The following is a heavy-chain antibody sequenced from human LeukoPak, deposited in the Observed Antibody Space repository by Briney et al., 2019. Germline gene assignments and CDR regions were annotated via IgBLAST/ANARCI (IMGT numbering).Heavy chain of an antibody. CDR3: ARGGPWYSSPDY. D-gene: IGHD6-13*01. CDR1: GGSISSSSYY. CDR2: IYYSGST. J-gene: IGHJ4*02. V-gene: IGHV4-39*07. Sequence: SETLSLTCTVSGGSISSSSYYWGWIRQPPGKGLEWIGSIYYSGSTYYNPSLKSRVTISVDTSKNQFSLKLSSVTAADTAVYYCARGGPWYSSPDYWGQGTLVTVSS.